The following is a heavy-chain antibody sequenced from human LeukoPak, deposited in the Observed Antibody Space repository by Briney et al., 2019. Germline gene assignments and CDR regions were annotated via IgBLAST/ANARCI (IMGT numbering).Heavy chain of an antibody. J-gene: IGHJ2*01. CDR2: ISGTT. V-gene: IGHV3-23*01. D-gene: IGHD2-21*01. Sequence: GGSLRLSCTASGFTFSNYAMNWVRQAPGKGLEWVSTISGTTYYADSVKGRFTISRDDSKSTLFPQMDNLRAEDTAVYYCAKILNSMYFDLWGRGALVTVSS. CDR3: AKILNSMYFDL. CDR1: GFTFSNYA.